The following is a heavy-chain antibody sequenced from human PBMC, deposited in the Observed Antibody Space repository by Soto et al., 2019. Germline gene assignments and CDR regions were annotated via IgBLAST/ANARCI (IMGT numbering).Heavy chain of an antibody. CDR3: ARDEVGATYYFDY. CDR2: INHSGST. D-gene: IGHD1-26*01. Sequence: SETLSLTCAVYGGSFSGYYWSWIRQPPGKGLEWIGEINHSGSTNYNPSLKSRVTISVDTSKNQFSLKLSSVTAADTAVYYCARDEVGATYYFDYWGQGTLVTVSS. CDR1: GGSFSGYY. V-gene: IGHV4-34*01. J-gene: IGHJ4*02.